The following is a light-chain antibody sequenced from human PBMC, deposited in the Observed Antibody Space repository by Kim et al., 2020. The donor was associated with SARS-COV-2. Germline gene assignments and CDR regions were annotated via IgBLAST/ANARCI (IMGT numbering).Light chain of an antibody. CDR1: QGISNF. V-gene: IGKV1-27*01. Sequence: DIQMTQSPSSLSASVGDRVTITCWASQGISNFLAWYQQKPGKVPKLLIYSASTSQSGVPSRFSGSGSGTDFTLTISSLQPEDVATYYCQKYNSAPNTFGQGTKLEIK. CDR2: SAS. J-gene: IGKJ2*01. CDR3: QKYNSAPNT.